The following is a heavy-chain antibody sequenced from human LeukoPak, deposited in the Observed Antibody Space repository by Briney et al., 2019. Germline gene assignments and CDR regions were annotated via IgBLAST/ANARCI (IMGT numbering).Heavy chain of an antibody. CDR2: ISGSGGST. J-gene: IGHJ4*02. D-gene: IGHD3-3*01. CDR3: AKPYYDFWSGYRPPHYFDY. V-gene: IGHV3-23*01. Sequence: GGSLSLSCAASGFTFSSYAMSWVRQAPGKGLEWVSAISGSGGSTYYAHSVKGRFTISRDNSKNTLYLQMNSLRAEDTAVYYCAKPYYDFWSGYRPPHYFDYWGQGTLVTVSS. CDR1: GFTFSSYA.